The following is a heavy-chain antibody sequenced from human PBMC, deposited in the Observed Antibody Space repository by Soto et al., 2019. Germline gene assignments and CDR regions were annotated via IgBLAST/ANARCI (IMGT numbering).Heavy chain of an antibody. CDR2: INHSGST. Sequence: SETLSLTCAVYGGSFSGYYWSWIRQPPGKGLEWIGEINHSGSTNYNPSLKSRVTISVATSKNQFSLKLSSVTAADTAVYYCARGVQGCSGGSCYSGPPGRGYYFDYWGQGTLVTVSS. J-gene: IGHJ4*02. CDR3: ARGVQGCSGGSCYSGPPGRGYYFDY. D-gene: IGHD2-15*01. V-gene: IGHV4-34*01. CDR1: GGSFSGYY.